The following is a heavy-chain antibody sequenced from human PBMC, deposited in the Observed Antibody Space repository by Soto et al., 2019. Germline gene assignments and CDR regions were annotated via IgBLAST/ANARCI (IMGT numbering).Heavy chain of an antibody. CDR2: IRSKTNSYAT. CDR1: GFTVSGSA. CDR3: PSHLGELSSPRAFDI. V-gene: IGHV3-73*01. D-gene: IGHD3-16*02. J-gene: IGHJ3*02. Sequence: EVQLVESGGGLVQPGGSLKLSCAASGFTVSGSAVHWVRQASGKGLEWVGRIRSKTNSYATAYAASVKGRFTISRDDSKNTAYLQMNSLKTEDRAVYSCPSHLGELSSPRAFDIWAKGQWSPSLQ.